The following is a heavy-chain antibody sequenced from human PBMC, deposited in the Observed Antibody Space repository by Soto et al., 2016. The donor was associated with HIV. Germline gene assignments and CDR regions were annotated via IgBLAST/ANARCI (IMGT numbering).Heavy chain of an antibody. CDR2: ISYDGSHK. J-gene: IGHJ1*01. V-gene: IGHV3-30*04. Sequence: VQLVESGGGVVQPGRSLRLSCAASGFIFSNYAIHWVRQAPGKGLEWVAVISYDGSHKYFADSVKGRFTISRDNSKNMVYLQMNSLRVEDTAVYYCARDLGEWLDEYFQHWGQGTLVTV. CDR3: ARDLGEWLDEYFQH. D-gene: IGHD3-10*01. CDR1: GFIFSNYA.